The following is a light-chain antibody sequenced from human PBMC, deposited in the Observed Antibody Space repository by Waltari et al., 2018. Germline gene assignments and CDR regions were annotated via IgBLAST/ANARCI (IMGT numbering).Light chain of an antibody. CDR3: AAWDDSLSGRV. J-gene: IGLJ3*02. CDR1: RATIGSYT. CDR2: RNN. Sequence: QSVLTHPPSASGTPGQRVPLSCSGSRATIGSYTVSLYQPLPGTPHQHLIYRNNQRPSGVPDRSSGSKSGTSASLAISGLRSEDEADYYCAAWDDSLSGRVFGGGTKVTVL. V-gene: IGLV1-47*01.